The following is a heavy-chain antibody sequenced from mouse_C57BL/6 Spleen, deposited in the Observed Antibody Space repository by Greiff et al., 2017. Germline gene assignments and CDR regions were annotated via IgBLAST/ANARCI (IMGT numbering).Heavy chain of an antibody. CDR1: GYTFTDYY. V-gene: IGHV1-19*01. J-gene: IGHJ2*01. D-gene: IGHD2-1*01. CDR3: AREVNSLDY. CDR2: INPYNGGT. Sequence: VQLQQSGPVLVKPGASVKMSCKASGYTFTDYYMNWVKQSHGKSLEWIGVINPYNGGTSYNQKFKGKATLTVDKSSSTAYMELNSLTSEDSAVYYCAREVNSLDYWGQGTTLTVSS.